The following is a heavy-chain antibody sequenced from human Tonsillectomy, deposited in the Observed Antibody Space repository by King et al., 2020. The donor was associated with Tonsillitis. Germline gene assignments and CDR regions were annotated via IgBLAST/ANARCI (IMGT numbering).Heavy chain of an antibody. CDR3: ARDRGLSLYYYYGMDV. J-gene: IGHJ6*02. Sequence: VQLVESGGGLIQPGGSLRLSCAASGFTVSSNYMSWVRQAPGKGLEWVSVIYSGGSTYYADSVEGRFTISRDNSKNTLYLQMNSLRAEDTAVYYCARDRGLSLYYYYGMDVWGQGTTVTVSS. D-gene: IGHD3-10*01. CDR2: IYSGGST. CDR1: GFTVSSNY. V-gene: IGHV3-53*01.